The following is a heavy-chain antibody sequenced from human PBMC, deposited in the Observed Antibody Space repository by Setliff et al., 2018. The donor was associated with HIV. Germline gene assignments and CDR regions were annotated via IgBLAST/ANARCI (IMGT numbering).Heavy chain of an antibody. J-gene: IGHJ6*03. CDR3: VRGVQSPPHYSYFYMDV. D-gene: IGHD3-3*01. Sequence: SVKVSCKASRSTFNSHTINWVRQAPGQGLDWMGRIIPILGVANYAQRFQGKVTITADKSTSTAYMELTSLRFDDTAMYYCVRGVQSPPHYSYFYMDVWGKGTTVTVSS. V-gene: IGHV1-69*02. CDR1: RSTFNSHT. CDR2: IIPILGVA.